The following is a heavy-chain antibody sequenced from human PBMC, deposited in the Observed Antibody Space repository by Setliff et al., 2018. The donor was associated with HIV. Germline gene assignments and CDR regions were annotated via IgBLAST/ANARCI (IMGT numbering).Heavy chain of an antibody. V-gene: IGHV4-34*01. J-gene: IGHJ1*01. CDR2: INHSGST. CDR1: GGSFSGYY. D-gene: IGHD3-22*01. Sequence: SETLSLTCAVYGGSFSGYYWSWIRQPPGKGLEWTGEINHSGSTNYNPSLKSRVTISVDTSKNHFSLKLRSVTAADTAVYYCARQWRDQYNSGVSTEYFQHWGLGTLVTVSS. CDR3: ARQWRDQYNSGVSTEYFQH.